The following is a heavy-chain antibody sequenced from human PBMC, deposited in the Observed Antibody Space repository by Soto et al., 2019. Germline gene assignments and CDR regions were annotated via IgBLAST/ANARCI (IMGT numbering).Heavy chain of an antibody. CDR2: ISGSGGTT. V-gene: IGHV3-23*01. CDR1: GFTFSNYA. Sequence: GGSLRLSCAASGFTFSNYAMNWVRQAPGKGLEWVSGISGSGGTTYYADSVKGRFTISRDNSKNMLYLQMNSLRAEDTAVYYCAKSGITGTTDYWGQGTLVTVSS. D-gene: IGHD1-7*01. CDR3: AKSGITGTTDY. J-gene: IGHJ4*02.